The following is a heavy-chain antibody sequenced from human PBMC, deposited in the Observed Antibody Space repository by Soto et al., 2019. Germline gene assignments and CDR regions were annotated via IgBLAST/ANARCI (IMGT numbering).Heavy chain of an antibody. CDR1: GGTFSSYA. V-gene: IGHV1-69*13. CDR3: ARGLRKVVIHYYYYGMDV. D-gene: IGHD3-22*01. Sequence: SVKVSCKASGGTFSSYAISWVRQAPGQGLEWMGGIIPIFGTANYAQKFQGRVTITADESTSTAYMELSSLRSEDTAVYYYARGLRKVVIHYYYYGMDVWGQGTTVTVSS. J-gene: IGHJ6*02. CDR2: IIPIFGTA.